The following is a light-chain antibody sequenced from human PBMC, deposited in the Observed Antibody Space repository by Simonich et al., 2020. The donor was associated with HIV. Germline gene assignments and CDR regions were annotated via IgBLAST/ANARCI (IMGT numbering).Light chain of an antibody. CDR2: VHSDGTH. Sequence: QLVLPQSPSASASLGASVKLTCPLNSGHSSNAVAWHQQLPEKGPRYLMKVHSDGTHNKGDGIPDRFSGSSSGAERYLTISSLQSEDEADYYCQTWGTGIQVFGGGTKLTVL. V-gene: IGLV4-69*01. J-gene: IGLJ3*02. CDR1: SGHSSNA. CDR3: QTWGTGIQV.